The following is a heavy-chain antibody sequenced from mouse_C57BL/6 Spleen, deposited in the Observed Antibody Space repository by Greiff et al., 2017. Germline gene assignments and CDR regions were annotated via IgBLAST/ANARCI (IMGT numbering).Heavy chain of an antibody. CDR2: ISPNTGGT. D-gene: IGHD2-10*01. V-gene: IGHV1-26*01. CDR3: AKPTLLDPPMAMDD. CDR1: GYTFNDYS. J-gene: IGHJ4*01. Sequence: EVQLLQSGPELVKPGASVKLSCKASGYTFNDYSMTWVKQSHGKSLEWMGDISPNTGGTSYNQKFKGKATMSVDKSYSTAYMELRSLTYEDSAVYYFAKPTLLDPPMAMDDWGQGTSVTVCS.